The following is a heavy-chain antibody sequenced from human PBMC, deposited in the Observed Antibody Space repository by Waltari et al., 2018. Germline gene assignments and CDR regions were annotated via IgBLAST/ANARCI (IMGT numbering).Heavy chain of an antibody. J-gene: IGHJ6*03. CDR1: GSNFHSFA. Sequence: QVQLVESGGGVVQPGRSLSLSCAASGSNFHSFAIPWVRRAPGKGLEWVAVVSYDGSRQYYADSVKGRFTISRDNFRNTLFLQMNGLTTEDTAVYYCARAYSNYDFFQYMDVWGRGTTVTVSS. V-gene: IGHV3-30*04. CDR2: VSYDGSRQ. D-gene: IGHD4-4*01. CDR3: ARAYSNYDFFQYMDV.